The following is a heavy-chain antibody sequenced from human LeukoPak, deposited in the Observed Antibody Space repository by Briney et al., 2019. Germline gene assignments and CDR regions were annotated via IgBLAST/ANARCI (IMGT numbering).Heavy chain of an antibody. CDR2: ISGSGGST. V-gene: IGHV3-23*01. J-gene: IGHJ4*02. D-gene: IGHD1-1*01. Sequence: PGGSLRLSCAASGFTFSSYAMSWVRQAPGKGLEWVSAISGSGGSTYYADSVKGRFTISRDNSKNTLYLQMNSLRAEDTAVYYCAKDPLLSIVALEWLEREDYWGQGTLVTVSS. CDR3: AKDPLLSIVALEWLEREDY. CDR1: GFTFSSYA.